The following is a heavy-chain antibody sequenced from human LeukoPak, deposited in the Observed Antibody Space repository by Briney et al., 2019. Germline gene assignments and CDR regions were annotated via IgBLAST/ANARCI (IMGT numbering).Heavy chain of an antibody. D-gene: IGHD3-10*01. CDR3: ARGRLDRITMVRGVIRSSWFDP. CDR2: IYTSGST. Sequence: SETLSLTCTVSGGSISSYYWSWIRQPAGKGLEWIGRIYTSGSTNYNPSLKSRVTISVDTSKNQFSLKLSSVTAADTAVYYCARGRLDRITMVRGVIRSSWFDPWGQGTLVTVSS. CDR1: GGSISSYY. J-gene: IGHJ5*02. V-gene: IGHV4-4*07.